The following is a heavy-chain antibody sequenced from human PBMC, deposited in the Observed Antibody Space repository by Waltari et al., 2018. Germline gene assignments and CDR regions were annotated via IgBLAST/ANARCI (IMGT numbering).Heavy chain of an antibody. J-gene: IGHJ4*02. V-gene: IGHV3-66*03. D-gene: IGHD4-4*01. CDR3: AKGDYSNYYFDY. CDR1: EITVSNKY. CDR2: IYPAGST. Sequence: EVQLVESGGGLIQPGGSLRLSCAGAEITVSNKYMNWVRQAPGKGLEWVSVIYPAGSTYYADSVKGRFTISRDNSKNTLYLQMNSLRAEDTAVYYCAKGDYSNYYFDYWGQGTLVTVSS.